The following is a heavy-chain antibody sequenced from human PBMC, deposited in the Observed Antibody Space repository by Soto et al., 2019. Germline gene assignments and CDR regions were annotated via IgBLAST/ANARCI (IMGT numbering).Heavy chain of an antibody. D-gene: IGHD2-15*01. CDR3: ARDVVVVAATWGSYLQDPFDY. CDR2: ISAYNGNT. CDR1: GYTFTGYY. Sequence: ASVKVSCKASGYTFTGYYMHWVRQAPGQGLEWMGWISAYNGNTNYAQKLQGRVTMTTDTSTSTAYMELRSLRSDDTAVYYCARDVVVVAATWGSYLQDPFDYWGQGTLVIVSS. J-gene: IGHJ4*02. V-gene: IGHV1-18*04.